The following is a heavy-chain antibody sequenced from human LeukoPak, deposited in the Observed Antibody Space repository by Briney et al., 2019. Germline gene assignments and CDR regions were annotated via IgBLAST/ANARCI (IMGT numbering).Heavy chain of an antibody. V-gene: IGHV4-59*08. CDR1: GDSISSYY. J-gene: IGHJ4*02. D-gene: IGHD4-11*01. CDR2: IYYTGNT. CDR3: ARRVQYYFDN. Sequence: PSETLSLTCTVSGDSISSYYWSWIRQPPGKGLEWIGYIYYTGNTIYNPSLESRVTISVDTSKNQFSLKLTSVTAADTAVYYCARRVQYYFDNWGQGTPVTVSP.